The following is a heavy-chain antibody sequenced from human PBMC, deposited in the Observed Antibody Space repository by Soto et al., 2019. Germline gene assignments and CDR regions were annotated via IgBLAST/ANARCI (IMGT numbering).Heavy chain of an antibody. CDR2: INQSSGTT. Sequence: QVQLVQSGAEMKQPGASVKLSCQASGYIFIHCFMHWVRQAPGQGLEWRGGINQSSGTTTYAQKFRGRVTVTRDTSKSTVYMELSSRGSGDTAMYYCARSLGETTSLFDYWGQGSLVTVSA. CDR1: GYIFIHCF. J-gene: IGHJ4*02. CDR3: ARSLGETTSLFDY. V-gene: IGHV1-46*01. D-gene: IGHD1-26*01.